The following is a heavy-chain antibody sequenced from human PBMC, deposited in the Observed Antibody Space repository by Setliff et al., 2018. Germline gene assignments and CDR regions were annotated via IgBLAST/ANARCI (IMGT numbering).Heavy chain of an antibody. CDR3: APGFFYGSQRSA. CDR1: GYTFTNYG. J-gene: IGHJ5*02. V-gene: IGHV1-18*01. CDR2: IITNTGKT. Sequence: GASVKVSCKASGYTFTNYGFTWVRQAPGQGLEWMGMIITNTGKTSYPKKFQGRVAMTADTSTDTAYLQLSGLRSEDTAVYYCAPGFFYGSQRSAWGQGTLVTVSS. D-gene: IGHD3-10*01.